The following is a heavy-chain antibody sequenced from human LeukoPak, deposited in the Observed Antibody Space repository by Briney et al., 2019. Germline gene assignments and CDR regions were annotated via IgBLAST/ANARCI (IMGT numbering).Heavy chain of an antibody. CDR3: ARAYTGYDWLDY. J-gene: IGHJ4*02. V-gene: IGHV4-61*02. Sequence: SETLSLTCTVSGGSLSSGSYYWSWIRQPAGTGLEWIGRVYTSGSTNYSPSLKSRVTISIDTSKNQFSLKLSSVTAADTAVYYCARAYTGYDWLDYWGQGTLVTVSS. CDR1: GGSLSSGSYY. CDR2: VYTSGST. D-gene: IGHD5-12*01.